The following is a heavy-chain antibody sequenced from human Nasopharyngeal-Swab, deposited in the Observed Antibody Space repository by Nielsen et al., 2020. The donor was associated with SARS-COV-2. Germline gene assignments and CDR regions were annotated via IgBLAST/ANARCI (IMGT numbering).Heavy chain of an antibody. Sequence: VRQAQGKGLEGVSAISSSSSYIYYADSVKGRFTISRDNAKNSLYLQMNSLRAEDTAVYYCARDRYDFWSGYYTPYYYYGMDFWGQGTTVTVSS. J-gene: IGHJ6*02. V-gene: IGHV3-21*01. D-gene: IGHD3-3*01. CDR3: ARDRYDFWSGYYTPYYYYGMDF. CDR2: ISSSSSYI.